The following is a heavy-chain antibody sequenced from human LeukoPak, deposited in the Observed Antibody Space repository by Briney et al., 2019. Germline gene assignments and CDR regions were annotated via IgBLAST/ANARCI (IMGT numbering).Heavy chain of an antibody. V-gene: IGHV3-23*01. J-gene: IGHJ4*02. CDR1: GFTFSSYA. D-gene: IGHD6-13*01. CDR2: IIGSGGTT. CDR3: TKGRGSSWYLHFDY. Sequence: GGSLRLSCAASGFTFSSYAMSWVRQAPGKRLEWVSGIIGSGGTTYYADSVQGRFTLSRDNAKNTLSLQMSSLRAEDTAVYYCTKGRGSSWYLHFDYWGQGTLVTVSS.